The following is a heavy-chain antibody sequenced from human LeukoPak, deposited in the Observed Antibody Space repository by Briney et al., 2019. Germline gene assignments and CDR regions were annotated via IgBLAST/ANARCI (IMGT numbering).Heavy chain of an antibody. D-gene: IGHD3-10*01. CDR1: GGSISSGGYY. J-gene: IGHJ3*02. CDR2: IYYSGST. CDR3: ARAYMVRATSDAFDI. Sequence: SETLSLTCTVSGGSISSGGYYWSWIRQHPGKGLEWIGYIYYSGSTYYNPSLKSRVTISVDTSKNQFSLKLSSVTAADTAVYYCARAYMVRATSDAFDIWGQGTKVTVSS. V-gene: IGHV4-31*03.